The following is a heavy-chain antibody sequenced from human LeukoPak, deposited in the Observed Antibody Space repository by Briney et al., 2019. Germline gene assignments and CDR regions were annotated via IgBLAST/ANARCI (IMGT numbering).Heavy chain of an antibody. CDR2: ISSSSSYI. V-gene: IGHV3-21*01. J-gene: IGHJ4*02. CDR3: AREGEEQWPIDY. CDR1: GFTFSSYS. D-gene: IGHD6-19*01. Sequence: GGSLRLSCAASGFTFSSYSMNWVRQAPGKGLEWVSSISSSSSYIYYADSVKGRFTISRDNAKNSLYLQMNSVRAEDTAVYYCAREGEEQWPIDYWGQGTLVTVSS.